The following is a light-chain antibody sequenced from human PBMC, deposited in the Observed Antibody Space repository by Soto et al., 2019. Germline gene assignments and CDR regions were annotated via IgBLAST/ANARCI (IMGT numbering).Light chain of an antibody. V-gene: IGKV1-5*03. J-gene: IGKJ1*01. CDR3: QHYDNSPWT. Sequence: DLQMTQSPSTLSASVGDRVTITCRASQSVNSWVAWYQQKPGRAPKVLIHKASSLESGVPSRFSGSGSATEFTLTISSLQPDDFATYYCQHYDNSPWTFGQGTKVEIK. CDR1: QSVNSW. CDR2: KAS.